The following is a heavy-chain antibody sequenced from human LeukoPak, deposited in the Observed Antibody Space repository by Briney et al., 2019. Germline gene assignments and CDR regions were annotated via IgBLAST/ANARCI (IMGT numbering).Heavy chain of an antibody. CDR3: ARIQHCGGDCYRFDP. Sequence: PSETLSLTCAVYGGSFSGYYWSWIRQPPGKGLEWIGYIYYSGSTNYNPSLKSRVTISVDTSKNQFSLKLSSVTAADTAVYYCARIQHCGGDCYRFDPWGQGTLVTVSS. CDR1: GGSFSGYY. D-gene: IGHD2-21*02. J-gene: IGHJ5*02. CDR2: IYYSGST. V-gene: IGHV4-59*01.